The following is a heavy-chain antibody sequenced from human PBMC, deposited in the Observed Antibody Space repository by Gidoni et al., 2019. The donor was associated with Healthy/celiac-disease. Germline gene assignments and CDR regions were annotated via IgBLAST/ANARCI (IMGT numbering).Heavy chain of an antibody. Sequence: EVQLVESGGGLVQPGRSLRLSCAASGCTFDAYALHWVRQASGKGLEWVSGISWNSGSIGYADSVKGRFTISRDNAKNSLYLQMNSLRAEDTALYYCAKDIAAYSDYYYGMDVWGQGTTVTVSS. V-gene: IGHV3-9*01. CDR3: AKDIAAYSDYYYGMDV. J-gene: IGHJ6*02. CDR2: ISWNSGSI. D-gene: IGHD6-13*01. CDR1: GCTFDAYA.